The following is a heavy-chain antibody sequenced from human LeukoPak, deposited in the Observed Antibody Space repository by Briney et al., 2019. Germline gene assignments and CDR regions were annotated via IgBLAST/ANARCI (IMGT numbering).Heavy chain of an antibody. D-gene: IGHD3-10*01. J-gene: IGHJ4*02. CDR1: GGSFSGYY. Sequence: SETPSLTCAVYGGSFSGYYWSWIRQPPGKGLEWIGEINHSGSTNYNPSLKSRVTISVDTSKNQFSLKLSSVTAADTAVYYCARGLWFGELYSGYFDYWGQGTLVTVSS. CDR3: ARGLWFGELYSGYFDY. CDR2: INHSGST. V-gene: IGHV4-34*01.